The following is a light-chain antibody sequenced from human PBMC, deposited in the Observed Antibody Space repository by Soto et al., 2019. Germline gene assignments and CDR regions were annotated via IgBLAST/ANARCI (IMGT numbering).Light chain of an antibody. CDR1: QSLSTW. CDR3: QQYKTYPLT. V-gene: IGKV1-5*03. Sequence: DIPITQSPSTLSASVGDRVTITCRASQSLSTWLAWYQQKPGKAPKLLIYKASSLEGGVPSRFSGSGSGTDFNITISSLQPDDFATYYCQQYKTYPLTFGGGTTVEIK. J-gene: IGKJ4*01. CDR2: KAS.